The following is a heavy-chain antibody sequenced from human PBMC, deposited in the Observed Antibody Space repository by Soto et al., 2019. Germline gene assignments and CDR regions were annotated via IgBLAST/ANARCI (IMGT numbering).Heavy chain of an antibody. J-gene: IGHJ5*02. D-gene: IGHD2-15*01. CDR2: ISSSSSYI. Sequence: GGSLRLSCAASGFTFSSYSMNWVRQAPGKGLKWVSSISSSSSYIYYADSVKGRFTISRDNAKNSLYLQMNSLRAEDTAVYYCARPYDCSGGSCYSGWVTWFDPWGQGTLVTVSS. V-gene: IGHV3-21*01. CDR1: GFTFSSYS. CDR3: ARPYDCSGGSCYSGWVTWFDP.